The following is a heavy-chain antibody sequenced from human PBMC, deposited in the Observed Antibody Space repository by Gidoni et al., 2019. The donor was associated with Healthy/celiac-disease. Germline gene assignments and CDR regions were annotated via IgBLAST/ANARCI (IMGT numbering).Heavy chain of an antibody. J-gene: IGHJ4*02. Sequence: QVQLVQSGAEVKKPGSSVKVSCKASGGTFSSYAISWVRQAPGQGLEWMGGIIPIFGTANYAQKFQGRVTITADESTSTAYMELSSLRSEDTAVYYCARGILGYCSGGSCYSSPDYWGQGTLVTVSS. CDR3: ARGILGYCSGGSCYSSPDY. CDR1: GGTFSSYA. D-gene: IGHD2-15*01. CDR2: IIPIFGTA. V-gene: IGHV1-69*01.